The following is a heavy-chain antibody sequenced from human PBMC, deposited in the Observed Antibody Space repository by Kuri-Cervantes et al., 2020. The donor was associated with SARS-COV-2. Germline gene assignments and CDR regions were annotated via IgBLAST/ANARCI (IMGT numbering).Heavy chain of an antibody. CDR3: ARGYYYYYMDV. V-gene: IGHV4-34*01. Sequence: ESLKISCAVYGGSFSGYYWGWIRQPPGKGLEWIGSIYYTGNTYYNPSLNSRVTMSVDTSKNQFSLKVSSVTAADTAVYYCARGYYYYYMDVWGKGTTVTVSS. J-gene: IGHJ6*03. CDR2: IYYTGNT. CDR1: GGSFSGYY.